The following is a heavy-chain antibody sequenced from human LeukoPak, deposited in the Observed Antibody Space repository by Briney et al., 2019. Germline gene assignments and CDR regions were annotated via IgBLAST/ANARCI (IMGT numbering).Heavy chain of an antibody. D-gene: IGHD2-15*01. CDR2: INPSDDST. J-gene: IGHJ4*02. V-gene: IGHV1-46*01. CDR1: GYTFTSYF. CDR3: ARVYCSRGNCYSPGDY. Sequence: ASVEVSCKASGYTFTSYFILWVRRAPGQGLGWMGIINPSDDSTSYARRIQGRVTMTRDTSTSTVYMELSSLRSEDTAVYYCARVYCSRGNCYSPGDYWGQGTLVTVSS.